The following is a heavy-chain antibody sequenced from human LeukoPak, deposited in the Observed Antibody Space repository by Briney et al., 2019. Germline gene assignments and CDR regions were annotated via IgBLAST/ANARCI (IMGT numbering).Heavy chain of an antibody. CDR2: IYYSGST. CDR3: ARLKGGDSTVAYYYYYYMDV. CDR1: GGSTSSSSYY. J-gene: IGHJ6*03. D-gene: IGHD6-13*01. V-gene: IGHV4-39*01. Sequence: SETLSLTCTVSGGSTSSSSYYWGWSRQPPGKGLEWRGSIYYSGSTYYYPSLKSRVTISVDTSKNQFSLKLSSVTAADTAVYYCARLKGGDSTVAYYYYYYMDVWGKGTTVTVSS.